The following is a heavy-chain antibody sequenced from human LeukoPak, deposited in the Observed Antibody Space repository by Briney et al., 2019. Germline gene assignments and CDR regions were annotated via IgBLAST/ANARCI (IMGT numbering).Heavy chain of an antibody. CDR2: ISYDGSNK. CDR3: AKGKRSSSWYFDY. D-gene: IGHD6-13*01. CDR1: GFTFSTYG. V-gene: IGHV3-30*18. Sequence: HPGRSLRLSCAASGFTFSTYGMHWVRQAPGKGLEWVAVISYDGSNKYYADSVKGRFTISRDNSKNTLYLQMNSLRAEDTAVYYCAKGKRSSSWYFDYWGQGTLVTVSS. J-gene: IGHJ4*02.